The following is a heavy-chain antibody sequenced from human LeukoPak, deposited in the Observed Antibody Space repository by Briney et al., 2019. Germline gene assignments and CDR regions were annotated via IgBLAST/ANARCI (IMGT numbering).Heavy chain of an antibody. V-gene: IGHV4-31*03. CDR2: IYHSGST. CDR3: ARVRWLQILQYFDS. CDR1: GGSITSGGHY. D-gene: IGHD5-24*01. J-gene: IGHJ4*02. Sequence: PSETLSLTCTVSGGSITSGGHYWSWIRQHSGKGLEWIGYIYHSGSTYYNPSLKSRVSISVDTSKNQFSLKLSSVTAADTAVYYCARVRWLQILQYFDSWGQGSLVTVSS.